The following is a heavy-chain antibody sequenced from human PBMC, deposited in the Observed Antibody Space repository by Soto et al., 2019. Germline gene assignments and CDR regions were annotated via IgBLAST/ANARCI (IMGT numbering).Heavy chain of an antibody. CDR3: ARGRVSCSSTSCTYYYYYMDV. CDR1: DGSISSGGYY. D-gene: IGHD2-2*01. CDR2: IYYSGST. J-gene: IGHJ6*03. Sequence: SETLSLTCTVSDGSISSGGYYWSWIRQHPGKGLEWIGYIYYSGSTYYNPSLKSRVTISVDTSKNQFSLKLSSVTAADTAVYYCARGRVSCSSTSCTYYYYYMDVWGKGTTVTVSS. V-gene: IGHV4-31*03.